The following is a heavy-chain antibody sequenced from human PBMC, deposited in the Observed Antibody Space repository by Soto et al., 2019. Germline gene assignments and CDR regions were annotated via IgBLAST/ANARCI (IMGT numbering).Heavy chain of an antibody. CDR3: ARGVAKLILPSSSWYAARLKNWFDP. J-gene: IGHJ5*02. CDR1: GGSFSGYY. D-gene: IGHD6-13*01. CDR2: INHSGST. V-gene: IGHV4-34*01. Sequence: PSETLSLTCAVYGGSFSGYYWSWIRQPPGKGLEWIGEINHSGSTNYNPSLKSRVTISVDTSKNQFSLKLSSVTAADTAVYYCARGVAKLILPSSSWYAARLKNWFDPWGQGTLVTVSS.